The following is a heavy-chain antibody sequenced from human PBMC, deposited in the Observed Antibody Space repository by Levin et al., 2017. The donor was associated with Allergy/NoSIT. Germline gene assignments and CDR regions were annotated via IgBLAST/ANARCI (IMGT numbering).Heavy chain of an antibody. V-gene: IGHV3-33*01. J-gene: IGHJ4*02. Sequence: GGSLRLSCAASGFSVGDYGMHWVRQAPGKGLQWVAVIWWNGDNKFYGDSVKGRFSISRDNSKNTVSLQMNSLRGEDTAVYYCARANRNWDYVEDGPNFDYWGRGTLVTVSS. CDR1: GFSVGDYG. CDR2: IWWNGDNK. CDR3: ARANRNWDYVEDGPNFDY. D-gene: IGHD1-7*01.